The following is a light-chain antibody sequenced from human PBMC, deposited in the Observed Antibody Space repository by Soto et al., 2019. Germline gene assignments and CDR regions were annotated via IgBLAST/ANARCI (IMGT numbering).Light chain of an antibody. CDR3: QQYGSSRT. V-gene: IGKV3-20*01. CDR1: QTVRNNY. CDR2: DAS. J-gene: IGKJ1*01. Sequence: EIVLTQSPGTLSLSPGERATLSCRASQTVRNNYLAWYQQKPGQAPRLLIYDASSRATGIPDRFSGGGSGTDFTLTISRLEPEDFAAYYCQQYGSSRTFGQGTKV.